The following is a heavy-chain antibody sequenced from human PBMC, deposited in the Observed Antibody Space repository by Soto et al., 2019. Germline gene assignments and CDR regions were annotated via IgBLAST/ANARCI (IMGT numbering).Heavy chain of an antibody. Sequence: EAQLVESGGGLVQPGGSLRLSCAASGFTFSNYEMHWVLQAPGQGLEYDSGISNTGAHTDYATTVKGSSTISRDNSENTVYLQMRSFRDAAMALNACERRGYGGKSPHYYTAGWGKGT. CDR2: ISNTGAHT. J-gene: IGHJ6*03. V-gene: IGHV3-64*01. CDR3: ERRGYGGKSPHYYTAG. CDR1: GFTFSNYE. D-gene: IGHD2-15*01.